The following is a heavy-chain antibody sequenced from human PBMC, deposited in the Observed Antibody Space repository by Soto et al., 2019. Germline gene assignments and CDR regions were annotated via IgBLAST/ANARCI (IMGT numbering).Heavy chain of an antibody. D-gene: IGHD5-12*01. CDR2: ISGSGGST. CDR1: GFTFSSYA. J-gene: IGHJ4*02. CDR3: AKDPPNVDIVATL. V-gene: IGHV3-23*01. Sequence: GGSLRLSCAASGFTFSSYAMGWVRQAPGKGLEWVSAISGSGGSTYYADSVKGRFTICRDNSKNTLYLQMNSLRAEDTAVYYCAKDPPNVDIVATLWGQGTLVTASS.